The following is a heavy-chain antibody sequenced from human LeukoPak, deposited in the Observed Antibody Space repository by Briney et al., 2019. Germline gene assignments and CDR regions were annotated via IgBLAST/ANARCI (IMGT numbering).Heavy chain of an antibody. CDR3: AREGAYSSSFDY. J-gene: IGHJ4*02. V-gene: IGHV3-53*01. CDR1: GFTFSSYA. CDR2: IYSGGST. D-gene: IGHD6-6*01. Sequence: GGSLRLSCAASGFTFSSYAMHWVRQAPGKGLEWVSVIYSGGSTYYADSVKGRFTISRDNSKNTLYLQMNSLRAEDTAVYYCAREGAYSSSFDYWGQGTLVTVSS.